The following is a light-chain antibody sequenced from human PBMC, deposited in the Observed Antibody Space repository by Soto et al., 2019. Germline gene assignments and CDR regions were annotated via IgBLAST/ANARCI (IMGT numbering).Light chain of an antibody. J-gene: IGKJ1*01. CDR3: QQYNSYS. Sequence: DIQLTQSPSFLSASVGDRVTINCRASQGISSYLAWYQQKPGKAPKFLIYAASTLQSGVPSRFSGSGSGTEFTLTISSLQPDDFATYYCQQYNSYSFGQGTKVDIK. V-gene: IGKV1-9*01. CDR1: QGISSY. CDR2: AAS.